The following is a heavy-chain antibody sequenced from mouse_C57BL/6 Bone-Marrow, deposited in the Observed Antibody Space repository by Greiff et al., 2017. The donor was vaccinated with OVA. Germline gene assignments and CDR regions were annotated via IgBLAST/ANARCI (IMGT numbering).Heavy chain of an antibody. V-gene: IGHV14-1*01. CDR1: GFTIKDYY. CDR3: TTGWVGYYFDY. Sequence: EVQLQQSGAELVRPGASVKLSCTASGFTIKDYYMHWVKQRPEQGLEWIGRIDPEDGATKYDPKFQGKATMTATTSSNTAYLKLSSLTSEDTAVYYCTTGWVGYYFDYWGQGTTLTVSS. CDR2: IDPEDGAT. J-gene: IGHJ2*01. D-gene: IGHD1-1*02.